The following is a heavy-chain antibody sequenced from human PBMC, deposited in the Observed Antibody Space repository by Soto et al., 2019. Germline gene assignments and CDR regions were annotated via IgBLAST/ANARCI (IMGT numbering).Heavy chain of an antibody. CDR2: IYYSGST. J-gene: IGHJ4*02. CDR1: GGSVSSGSYY. Sequence: SETLSLTCTVSGGSVSSGSYYWSWIRQPPGKGLEWIGYIYYSGSTNYNPSLKSRVTISVDTSKNQFSLKLSSVTAADTAVYYCARDSGDGYNFDYWGQGTLVT. CDR3: ARDSGDGYNFDY. V-gene: IGHV4-61*01. D-gene: IGHD5-12*01.